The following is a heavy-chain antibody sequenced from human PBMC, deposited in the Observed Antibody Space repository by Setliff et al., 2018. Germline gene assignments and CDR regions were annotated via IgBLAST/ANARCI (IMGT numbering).Heavy chain of an antibody. CDR3: ARMSGFQYIDV. D-gene: IGHD3-3*01. Sequence: SETLSLTCNVSGDSLSGASIWSWIRQPPGKRLEFMGYVLPYGTTKYDTSFKSRLTISVDTSKNQFSLSLTSVTAEDTAVYYCARMSGFQYIDVWDKGTTVTVS. CDR1: GDSLSGAS. V-gene: IGHV4-4*08. CDR2: VLPYGTT. J-gene: IGHJ6*03.